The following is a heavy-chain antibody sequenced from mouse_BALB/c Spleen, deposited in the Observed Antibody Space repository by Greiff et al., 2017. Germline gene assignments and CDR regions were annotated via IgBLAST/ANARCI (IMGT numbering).Heavy chain of an antibody. Sequence: QVQLKESGPELVKPGASVKISCKASGYTFTSYGINWVKQRPGQGLEWIGYIYPGSGGTAYNQKFKGKATLTADKSSSTVYMQLSSLTSEDSAIYFCASYYRYYFDYWGQGTTLTVSS. V-gene: IGHV1-77*01. J-gene: IGHJ2*01. CDR2: IYPGSGGT. CDR3: ASYYRYYFDY. CDR1: GYTFTSYG. D-gene: IGHD2-14*01.